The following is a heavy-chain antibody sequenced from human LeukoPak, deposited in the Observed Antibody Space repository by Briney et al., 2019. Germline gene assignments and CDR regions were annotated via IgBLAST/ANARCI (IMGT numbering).Heavy chain of an antibody. CDR1: GGSISSSSYY. CDR3: ARDRHGSGSYYSWNYYYYYYMDV. CDR2: IYYSGST. J-gene: IGHJ6*03. D-gene: IGHD3-10*01. V-gene: IGHV4-39*07. Sequence: SKTLSLTCTVSGGSISSSSYYWGWIRQPPGKGLEWIGSIYYSGSTYYNPSLKSRVTISVDTSKNQFSLKLSSVTAADTAVYYCARDRHGSGSYYSWNYYYYYYMDVWGKGTTVTVSS.